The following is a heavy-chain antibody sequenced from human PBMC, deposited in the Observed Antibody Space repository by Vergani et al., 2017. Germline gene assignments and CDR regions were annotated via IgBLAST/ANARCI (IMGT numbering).Heavy chain of an antibody. Sequence: EVQLLESGGGLVQPGGSLRLSCAAPGFTFSSYAMSWVRQAPGKGLEWVSAISGSGGSTYYADSVKGRFTISRDNSKNTLYLQMNSLRAEDTAVYYCAKGPSRYCSSTSCYRYFQHWGQGTLVTVSS. V-gene: IGHV3-23*01. J-gene: IGHJ1*01. CDR3: AKGPSRYCSSTSCYRYFQH. CDR1: GFTFSSYA. D-gene: IGHD2-2*01. CDR2: ISGSGGST.